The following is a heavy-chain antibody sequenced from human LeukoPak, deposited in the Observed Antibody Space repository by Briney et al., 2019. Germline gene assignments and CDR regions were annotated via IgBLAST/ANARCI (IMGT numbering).Heavy chain of an antibody. D-gene: IGHD5-18*01. CDR1: GYTFIDYY. CDR2: INPKTGGT. V-gene: IGHV1-2*02. Sequence: GASVKVSCKASGYTFIDYYIHWVRQAPGQGLEWMGWINPKTGGTNYAQKFQGRVTMTSDTSITTAYMELSRLRFDDTAVYYCARPRAFSCGQMYYFDYWGQGALVTVSS. J-gene: IGHJ4*02. CDR3: ARPRAFSCGQMYYFDY.